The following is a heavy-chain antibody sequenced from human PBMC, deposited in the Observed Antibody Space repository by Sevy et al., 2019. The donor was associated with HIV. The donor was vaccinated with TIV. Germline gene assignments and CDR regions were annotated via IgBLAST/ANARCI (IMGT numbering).Heavy chain of an antibody. D-gene: IGHD2-2*01. Sequence: GGSLRLSCSASGFTFNYYGMYWVRQAPGMGLQYVSGISSNGDSTDYGDSVKGRFTISRDNSKNTLYLQMSNLRAEDTAVYYCLRDLLRPVVVPAASFDYWGQGTLVTVSS. J-gene: IGHJ4*02. CDR3: LRDLLRPVVVPAASFDY. CDR2: ISSNGDST. CDR1: GFTFNYYG. V-gene: IGHV3-64D*06.